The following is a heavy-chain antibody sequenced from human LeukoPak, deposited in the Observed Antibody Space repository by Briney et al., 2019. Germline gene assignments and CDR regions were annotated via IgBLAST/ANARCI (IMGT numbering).Heavy chain of an antibody. CDR1: GYRFTSYW. CDR2: IYPGDSDT. CDR3: ARRGARTGAFDI. Sequence: GEALEISFKGSGYRFTSYWIGWGRQMPGKGVEGMGIIYPGDSDTRYGPSFQGQVTISADKSISTAYLQWSSLKASDTAMYYCARRGARTGAFDIWGQGTMVTVSS. V-gene: IGHV5-51*01. J-gene: IGHJ3*02. D-gene: IGHD7-27*01.